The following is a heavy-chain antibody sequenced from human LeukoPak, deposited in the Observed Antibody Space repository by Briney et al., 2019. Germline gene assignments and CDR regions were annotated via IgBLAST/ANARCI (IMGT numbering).Heavy chain of an antibody. CDR1: GFTFSTYA. D-gene: IGHD2/OR15-2a*01. J-gene: IGHJ2*01. CDR3: ARGHCNSRNCYWHFDL. V-gene: IGHV3-23*01. CDR2: LSNSGGSGGTT. Sequence: GGSLRLSCAASGFTFSTYAMSWVRQAPGKGLEWVSALSNSGGSGGTTYFADSVKGRFSISRDNSKSTLYLQLSSLTAEDTAVYYCARGHCNSRNCYWHFDLWGRGTRVTVSS.